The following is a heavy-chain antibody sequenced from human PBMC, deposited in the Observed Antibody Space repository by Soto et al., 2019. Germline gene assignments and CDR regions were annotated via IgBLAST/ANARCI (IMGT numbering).Heavy chain of an antibody. CDR3: ARAPAVAGTGWFDP. V-gene: IGHV4-59*01. D-gene: IGHD6-19*01. CDR1: GGSISSYY. J-gene: IGHJ5*02. Sequence: PSETLSLTCTVSGGSISSYYWSWIRRPPGKGLEWIGYIYYSGSTNYNPSLKSRVTISVDTFKNQFSLKLSSVTAADTAVYYCARAPAVAGTGWFDPWGQGTLVTVSS. CDR2: IYYSGST.